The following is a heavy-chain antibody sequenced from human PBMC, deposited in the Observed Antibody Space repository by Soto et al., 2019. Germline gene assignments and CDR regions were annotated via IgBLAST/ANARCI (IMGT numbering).Heavy chain of an antibody. Sequence: SLRLSCAASGFTFSSYAMSWVRQAPGKGLEWVSAISGSGGSTYYADSVKGRFTISRDNSKNTLYLQMNSLRAEDTAVYYCAKDPTDYDILTGYYGDLWGQGTLVTVS. CDR3: AKDPTDYDILTGYYGDL. V-gene: IGHV3-23*01. D-gene: IGHD3-9*01. CDR2: ISGSGGST. J-gene: IGHJ4*02. CDR1: GFTFSSYA.